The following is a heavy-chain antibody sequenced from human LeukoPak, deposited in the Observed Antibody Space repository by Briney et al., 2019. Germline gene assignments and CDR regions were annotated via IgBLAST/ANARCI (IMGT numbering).Heavy chain of an antibody. CDR2: ISYDGSNK. V-gene: IGHV3-30*04. CDR1: GFTFSSYA. CDR3: ARDQGKIVLDY. J-gene: IGHJ4*02. D-gene: IGHD2/OR15-2a*01. Sequence: PGRSLRLSCAASGFTFSSYAMHWVRQAPGKGLEWVAVISYDGSNKYYADSVKGRFTISRDNSKNTLYLQMNSLRAEDTAVYYCARDQGKIVLDYWGQGTLVTVSS.